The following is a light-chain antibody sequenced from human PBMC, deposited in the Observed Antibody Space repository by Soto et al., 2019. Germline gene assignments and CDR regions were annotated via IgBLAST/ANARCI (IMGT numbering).Light chain of an antibody. CDR3: QQYYSFPPT. V-gene: IGKV1-33*01. Sequence: DIQMTHSPSSLSASVGDRVTITCQASEDISKYLNWYQQKPGKAPKLLISDASNLKTGVPSRFSGSGSGTDFTFAISSLQPEDIATYYCQQYYSFPPTFGGGTKVEIK. CDR2: DAS. J-gene: IGKJ4*01. CDR1: EDISKY.